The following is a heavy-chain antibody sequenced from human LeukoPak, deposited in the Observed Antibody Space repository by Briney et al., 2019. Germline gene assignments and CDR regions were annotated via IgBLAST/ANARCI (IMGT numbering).Heavy chain of an antibody. CDR3: ARIPDGAGPTPGYFQH. D-gene: IGHD6-13*01. CDR1: GYSFTTYW. V-gene: IGHV5-51*01. CDR2: IYPGDSDT. Sequence: GESLKISCKGSGYSFTTYWIGWVRQMPGKGLEWMGIIYPGDSDTRYTPSFQGQVTISADKSITTVYLQWSSLKASDTAMYYCARIPDGAGPTPGYFQHWGQGTLVTVSS. J-gene: IGHJ1*01.